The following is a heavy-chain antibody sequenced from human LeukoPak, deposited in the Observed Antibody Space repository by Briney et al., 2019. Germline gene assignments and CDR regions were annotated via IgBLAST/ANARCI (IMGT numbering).Heavy chain of an antibody. D-gene: IGHD5-18*01. CDR2: TSGSGSTI. Sequence: GGSLRLSCAASGFTFSSYEMNWVRQAPGKGLEWVSYTSGSGSTIYYADSVKGRFTISRDNAKNSLYLQMNSLRAEDTAVCYCARGGFNYGSYHFDYWGQGTLVTVSS. CDR3: ARGGFNYGSYHFDY. J-gene: IGHJ4*02. CDR1: GFTFSSYE. V-gene: IGHV3-48*03.